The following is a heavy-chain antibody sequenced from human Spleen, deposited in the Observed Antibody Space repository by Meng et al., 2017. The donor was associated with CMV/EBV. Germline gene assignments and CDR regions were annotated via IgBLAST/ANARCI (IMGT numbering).Heavy chain of an antibody. CDR1: GGSITSHY. Sequence: SETLSLTCTVSGGSITSHYRSWIRQPPGRGLEWIGNIYYSGSANYNPSLKGRVTISLVTTKKHFSLRLTSVTAADTAVYYCGRVEYYFDSSGYYVPLDYYGMDVWGQGTTVTVSS. CDR3: GRVEYYFDSSGYYVPLDYYGMDV. J-gene: IGHJ6*02. V-gene: IGHV4-59*11. D-gene: IGHD3-22*01. CDR2: IYYSGSA.